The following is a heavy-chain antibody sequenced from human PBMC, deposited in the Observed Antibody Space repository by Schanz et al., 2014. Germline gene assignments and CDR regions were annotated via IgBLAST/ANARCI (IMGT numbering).Heavy chain of an antibody. Sequence: QVQLVQSGAEVKTPGASVKVSCKASGYTFTDYSMHWVRQAPGQGLEWVGWINPSGDTDIAQRFQGSVTLTWDTSVSTAYMDLSNLRSDDTAVYYCARHYSTEGNRFYYGMDVWGQGATVTVSS. CDR2: INPSGDT. CDR1: GYTFTDYS. J-gene: IGHJ6*01. D-gene: IGHD4-4*01. CDR3: ARHYSTEGNRFYYGMDV. V-gene: IGHV1-2*02.